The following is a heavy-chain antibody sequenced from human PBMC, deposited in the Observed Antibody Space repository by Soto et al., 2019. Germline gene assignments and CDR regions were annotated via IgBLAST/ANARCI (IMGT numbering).Heavy chain of an antibody. J-gene: IGHJ3*02. CDR2: MNPNSANT. V-gene: IGHV1-8*01. CDR3: ARERSSGAFDI. CDR1: GYTFTSYD. D-gene: IGHD1-26*01. Sequence: QVQLVQSGAEVKKPGASVKVSCKTSGYTFTSYDINWVRQATGQGLEWMGWMNPNSANTAYAQKFQGRVTMTRNTSIITAYMELSSLRSEDAAVYYCARERSSGAFDIWGQGTMVTVSS.